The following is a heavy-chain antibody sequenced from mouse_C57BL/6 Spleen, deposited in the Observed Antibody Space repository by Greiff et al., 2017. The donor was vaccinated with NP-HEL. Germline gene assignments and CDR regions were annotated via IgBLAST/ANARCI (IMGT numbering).Heavy chain of an antibody. CDR3: ASRTGTWYFDV. D-gene: IGHD4-1*01. CDR1: GYTFTSYW. Sequence: QVQLQQPGAELVKPGASVKLSCKASGYTFTSYWMHWVKQRPGQGLEWIGMIHPNSGSTNYNEKFKSKATLTVDKSSSTAYMQLSSLTSEDSAVYYCASRTGTWYFDVWGTGTTVTVSS. CDR2: IHPNSGST. J-gene: IGHJ1*03. V-gene: IGHV1-64*01.